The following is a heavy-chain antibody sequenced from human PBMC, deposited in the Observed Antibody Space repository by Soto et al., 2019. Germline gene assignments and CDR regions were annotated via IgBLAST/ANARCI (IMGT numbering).Heavy chain of an antibody. J-gene: IGHJ6*02. V-gene: IGHV1-69*01. D-gene: IGHD3-10*01. CDR2: IIPIFGTA. Sequence: QVQLVQSGAEVKKPGSSVKVSCKASGGTFSSYAISWVRQAPGQGLEWMGGIIPIFGTANYAQKFQGRVTITADESTSTAYMELSSLRSEDTAVYYCARDDVSGSGMVRGVIEGPPENQRGYYYYGMDVWGQGTTVTVSS. CDR1: GGTFSSYA. CDR3: ARDDVSGSGMVRGVIEGPPENQRGYYYYGMDV.